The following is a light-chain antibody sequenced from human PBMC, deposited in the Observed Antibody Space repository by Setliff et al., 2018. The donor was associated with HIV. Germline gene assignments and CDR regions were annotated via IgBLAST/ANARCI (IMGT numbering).Light chain of an antibody. J-gene: IGLJ1*01. CDR2: NVD. CDR1: SSDIGSSNF. Sequence: QSALTQPASVSGSPGQSITISCTGTSSDIGSSNFVSWYQQHPGKAPKVMIYNVDKRPSGVSDRFSGSKSGNTASLTISGLQTEDEADYYCCSYTSSLTYVFGTGTKVTV. V-gene: IGLV2-14*03. CDR3: CSYTSSLTYV.